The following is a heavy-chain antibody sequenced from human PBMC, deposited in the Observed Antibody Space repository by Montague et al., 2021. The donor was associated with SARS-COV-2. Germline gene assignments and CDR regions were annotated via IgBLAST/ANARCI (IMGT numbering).Heavy chain of an antibody. J-gene: IGHJ4*02. V-gene: IGHV3-74*03. D-gene: IGHD3-10*01. CDR3: ARDSGHGFDY. CDR2: ISFDADSV. CDR1: GFPFGDYW. Sequence: SLRLSCAASGFPFGDYWMHWVRRVPGKGLTWVSRISFDADSVTYADSVKGRFTISRDAANLYLQMHSLRAEDTAVYYCARDSGHGFDYWGQGTLVTVSS.